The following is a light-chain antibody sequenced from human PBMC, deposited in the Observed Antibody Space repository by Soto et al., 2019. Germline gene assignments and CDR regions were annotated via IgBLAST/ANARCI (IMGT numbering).Light chain of an antibody. J-gene: IGKJ2*03. Sequence: DIQMTQSPSTLSASVGDRVTITCRASQSISSWLAWYQQKPGKAPKLLIYKASTLESGVPSRFSGSGSGTEFTLNISSLQPDDFATYYCQQYNKYNMYSFGQGTKLEIK. CDR3: QQYNKYNMYS. CDR1: QSISSW. V-gene: IGKV1-5*03. CDR2: KAS.